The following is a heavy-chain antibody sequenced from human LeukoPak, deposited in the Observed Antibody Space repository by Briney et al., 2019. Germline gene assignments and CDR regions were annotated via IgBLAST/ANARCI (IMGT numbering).Heavy chain of an antibody. CDR1: GGSISSGGYY. Sequence: PSETLSLTCTVSGGSISSGGYYWRWIRQHPGKGLEWIGYIYYSGSTYYNPSLKSRVTISVDTSKNQFSLKLSSVTAADTAVYYCARIWGSYGGNPYFDYWGQGTLVTVSS. CDR2: IYYSGST. J-gene: IGHJ4*02. D-gene: IGHD4-23*01. V-gene: IGHV4-31*03. CDR3: ARIWGSYGGNPYFDY.